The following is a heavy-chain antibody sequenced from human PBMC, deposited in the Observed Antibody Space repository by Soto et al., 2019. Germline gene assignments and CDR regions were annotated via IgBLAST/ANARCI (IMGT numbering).Heavy chain of an antibody. V-gene: IGHV1-3*01. D-gene: IGHD6-13*01. CDR2: INAGNGNT. CDR3: ARGRPLYSSSWSNWFDP. CDR1: GYTFTSYA. Sequence: ASVKVSCKASGYTFTSYAMHLGRQAPGQRLEWMGWINAGNGNTKYSQKFQGRVTITRDTSASTAYMELSSLRSEDTAVYYCARGRPLYSSSWSNWFDPWGQGTLVTVSS. J-gene: IGHJ5*02.